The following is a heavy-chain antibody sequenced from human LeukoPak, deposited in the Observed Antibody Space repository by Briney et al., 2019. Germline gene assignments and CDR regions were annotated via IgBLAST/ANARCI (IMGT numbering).Heavy chain of an antibody. CDR2: IYYSGST. Sequence: PSETLSLTCTVSGGSISSYYWSWIRQPPGKGLEWIGYIYYSGSTNYNPSLKSRVTISVDTSKNQFSLKLSSVTAADTAVYYCARTYSGSYGPAFDIWGQGTMVTVSS. CDR1: GGSISSYY. V-gene: IGHV4-59*01. J-gene: IGHJ3*02. D-gene: IGHD1-26*01. CDR3: ARTYSGSYGPAFDI.